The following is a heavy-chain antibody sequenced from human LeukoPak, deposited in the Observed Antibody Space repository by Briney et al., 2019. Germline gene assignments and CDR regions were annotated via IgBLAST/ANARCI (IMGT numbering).Heavy chain of an antibody. D-gene: IGHD6-13*01. CDR3: ARDGAGDSSSWEHDLDY. CDR2: ISSSSSYI. J-gene: IGHJ4*02. V-gene: IGHV3-21*01. CDR1: GFTFSSYS. Sequence: GGSLRLSCAASGFTFSSYSMNWVRQAPGKGLEWVSSISSSSSYIYYADSVKGRFTISRDNAKNTLYLQMNSLRAEDTAVYYCARDGAGDSSSWEHDLDYWGQGTLVTVSS.